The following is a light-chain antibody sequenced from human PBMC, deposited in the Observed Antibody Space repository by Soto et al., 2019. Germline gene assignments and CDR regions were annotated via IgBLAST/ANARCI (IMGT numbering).Light chain of an antibody. CDR3: CSYAGSTTWV. Sequence: QSALTQPASVSGSPGQSITISCTGNNSDIGSYNLVSWYQQHPGKAPKLMIYEGSKRPSGVSNRFSGSRSGNTASLTISGLQAEDEADYYCCSYAGSTTWVFGGGTQLTVL. CDR1: NSDIGSYNL. CDR2: EGS. V-gene: IGLV2-23*01. J-gene: IGLJ3*02.